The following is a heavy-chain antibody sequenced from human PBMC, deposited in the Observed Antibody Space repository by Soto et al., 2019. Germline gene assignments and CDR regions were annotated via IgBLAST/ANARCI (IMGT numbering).Heavy chain of an antibody. J-gene: IGHJ4*02. D-gene: IGHD5-12*01. V-gene: IGHV1-69*13. CDR1: GGTFSSYA. Sequence: ASVKVSCKASGGTFSSYAISWVRQAPGQGLEWMGGIIPIFGTANYAQKFQGRVTITADESTSTAYMELSNLRSEDTAVYYCARVQDGYNFFDYWGQGTLVTVSS. CDR2: IIPIFGTA. CDR3: ARVQDGYNFFDY.